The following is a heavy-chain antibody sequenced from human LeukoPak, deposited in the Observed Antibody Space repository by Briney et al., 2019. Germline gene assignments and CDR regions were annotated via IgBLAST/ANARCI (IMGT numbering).Heavy chain of an antibody. CDR2: IYPADSDI. J-gene: IGHJ4*02. CDR1: GYRFTSYW. Sequence: GDSLKISCKGSGYRFTSYWIGWVRLIPGKRLEWMAIIYPADSDIRYSPSFQGQVTISADKSISTAYLQWSSLKASDTAMYYCARSLTAAAGDYWGQGTLVTVSS. D-gene: IGHD6-25*01. V-gene: IGHV5-51*01. CDR3: ARSLTAAAGDY.